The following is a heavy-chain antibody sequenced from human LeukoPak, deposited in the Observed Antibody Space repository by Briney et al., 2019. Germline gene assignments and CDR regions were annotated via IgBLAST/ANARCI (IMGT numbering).Heavy chain of an antibody. J-gene: IGHJ5*02. V-gene: IGHV1-69*02. Sequence: SVKVSCKADRGSPSSYTIRWVRQAPEQGREWMGWIIPIVSIANYAQKSQGRVTMNRNTSTSTAYMELSSLRSEDTAVYYCARGRRGQARRGVVGQSWFAPWGQGTLVTVSS. D-gene: IGHD2-2*01. CDR3: ARGRRGQARRGVVGQSWFAP. CDR2: IIPIVSIA. CDR1: RGSPSSYT.